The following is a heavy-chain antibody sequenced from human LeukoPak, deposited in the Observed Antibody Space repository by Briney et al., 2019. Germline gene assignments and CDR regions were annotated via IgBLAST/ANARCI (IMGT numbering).Heavy chain of an antibody. CDR2: IHPGRGDT. CDR1: GYTFTDHY. Sequence: ASVKLSCQALGYTFTDHYFHWLRQAPGQGLEWMGWIHPGRGDTNIAQKFQGRVSLTRDMSINTAYMEFSRLTSDDTAVYYCARDHNWGPDYWGQGTLVSVSS. CDR3: ARDHNWGPDY. J-gene: IGHJ4*02. V-gene: IGHV1-2*02. D-gene: IGHD7-27*01.